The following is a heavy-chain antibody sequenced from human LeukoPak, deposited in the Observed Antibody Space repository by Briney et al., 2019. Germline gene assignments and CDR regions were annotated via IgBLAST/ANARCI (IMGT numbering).Heavy chain of an antibody. CDR1: GGSISSGGYS. V-gene: IGHV4-61*02. CDR2: IYTSGST. CDR3: ARGFSEGGSYYGVHDAFDI. J-gene: IGHJ3*02. Sequence: PSETLSLTCAVSGGSISSGGYSWSWIRQPAGKGLEWIGRIYTSGSTNYNPSLKSRVTMSVDTSKNQFSLKLSSVTAADTAVYYCARGFSEGGSYYGVHDAFDIWGQGTMVTVSS. D-gene: IGHD1-26*01.